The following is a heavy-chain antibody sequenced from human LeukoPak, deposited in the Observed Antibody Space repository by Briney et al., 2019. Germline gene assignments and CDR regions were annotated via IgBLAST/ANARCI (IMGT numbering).Heavy chain of an antibody. V-gene: IGHV4-39*01. CDR2: ISYSVTT. CDR3: ARRASGSYGYYFDY. Sequence: SETLSLTCTVSGGSISSSSYYWAWIRQPPGKGLDWIASISYSVTTYYNPSLKSRVTISVDTSKNQFSLKLSSVTAADTAVYYCARRASGSYGYYFDYWGQGTLVTVSS. CDR1: GGSISSSSYY. J-gene: IGHJ4*02. D-gene: IGHD5-18*01.